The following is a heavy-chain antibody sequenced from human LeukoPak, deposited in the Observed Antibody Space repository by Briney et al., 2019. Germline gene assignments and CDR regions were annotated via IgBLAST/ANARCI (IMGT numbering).Heavy chain of an antibody. CDR2: IKQDASDK. J-gene: IGHJ4*02. D-gene: IGHD3-16*01. CDR1: RFTFRYYW. CDR3: LGGVAADY. Sequence: QAGGSLRLSCAASRFTFRYYWMTWVRQARGKGVEWVANIKQDASDKHYADSVKGRFTISRDNAKNSLYLQMNSLRVEDTAVYYCLGGVAADYWGRGTLVTVSS. V-gene: IGHV3-7*01.